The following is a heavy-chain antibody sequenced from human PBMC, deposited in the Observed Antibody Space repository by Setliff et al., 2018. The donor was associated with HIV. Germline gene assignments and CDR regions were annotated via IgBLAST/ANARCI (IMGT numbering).Heavy chain of an antibody. CDR2: IYHTGRT. D-gene: IGHD3-22*01. J-gene: IGHJ5*02. CDR3: ASRIYYYDESRVLREEGFVP. CDR1: GGSISSYY. V-gene: IGHV4-59*04. Sequence: PSETLSLTCTVSGGSISSYYWTWIRQRPGKGLEWTGSIYHTGRTYYNRSLESRLTISIDTSKNQFSLKLTSVTAADTAMYYCASRIYYYDESRVLREEGFVPWGQGTLVTVSS.